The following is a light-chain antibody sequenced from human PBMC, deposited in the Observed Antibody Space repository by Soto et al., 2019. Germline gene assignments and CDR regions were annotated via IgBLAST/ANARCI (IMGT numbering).Light chain of an antibody. J-gene: IGKJ5*01. V-gene: IGKV3-20*01. CDR3: HQYDSSPAT. CDR1: QSVAKNA. Sequence: DIVLTQSPGTLSLSPGERATLSCRASQSVAKNALAWYQQKGGQAPRLLINDASSRATDIPDRFSGSGSGTEFTLTISRLEPEDFALYYCHQYDSSPATFGQGTRVEIK. CDR2: DAS.